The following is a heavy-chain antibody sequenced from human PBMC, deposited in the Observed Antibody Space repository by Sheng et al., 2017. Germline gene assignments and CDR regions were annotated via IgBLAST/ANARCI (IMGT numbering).Heavy chain of an antibody. V-gene: IGHV1-2*02. Sequence: QVQLVQSGAEVKNPGASVKVSCKTSGYTFAANYIQWVRQAPGQGLEWLGWISPNSDDTNYAHNFQGRVTMTRDASINTAYMELRNLKSDDTAIYFCARVESEGGFDVWGQGT. CDR2: ISPNSDDT. CDR1: GYTFAANY. CDR3: ARVESEGGFDV. J-gene: IGHJ3*01. D-gene: IGHD2-15*01.